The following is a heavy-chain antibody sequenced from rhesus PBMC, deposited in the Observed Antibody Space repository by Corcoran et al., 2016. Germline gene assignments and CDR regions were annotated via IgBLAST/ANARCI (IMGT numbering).Heavy chain of an antibody. V-gene: IGHV2-95*01. J-gene: IGHJ5-1*01. CDR2: IYWNESK. D-gene: IGHD3S6*01. CDR3: ARVLYEDDYGYYYPPYNRFDV. Sequence: QVTLKESGPALVTPTQTLTLTCTFSGFSISTTGPGVGWIRQPPGKSLEWLASIYWNESKYYRTSLKSRLTISKDTAKNQVVITMTNMDPGDTATYYCARVLYEDDYGYYYPPYNRFDVWGAGVLVTVSS. CDR1: GFSISTTGPG.